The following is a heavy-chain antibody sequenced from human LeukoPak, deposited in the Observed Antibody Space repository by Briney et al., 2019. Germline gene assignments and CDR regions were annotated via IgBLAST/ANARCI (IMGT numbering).Heavy chain of an antibody. CDR1: GFTFSTYA. Sequence: PGGSLRLSCAASGFTFSTYAMNWVRQAPGKGLEWVSGITHSSSSTYYGDSVKGRFTISRDNSKNTLYLQMNGLRVEDTAIYYCAKDRGSGWSGFFDYWGQGTLVTVAS. CDR2: ITHSSSST. V-gene: IGHV3-23*01. D-gene: IGHD6-19*01. J-gene: IGHJ4*02. CDR3: AKDRGSGWSGFFDY.